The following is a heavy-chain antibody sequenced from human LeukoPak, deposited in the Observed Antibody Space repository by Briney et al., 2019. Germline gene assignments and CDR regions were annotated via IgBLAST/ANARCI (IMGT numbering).Heavy chain of an antibody. CDR3: AMDRGY. CDR2: ISASGGTT. D-gene: IGHD2-2*03. Sequence: GGSLRLSCAASGFTLSSNYMSWVRQAPGKGLEWVSAISASGGTTYYADSVKGRFTISRDNSKNTVYLQMDSLRAEDTAVYFCAMDRGYWGQGTLVTVSS. V-gene: IGHV3-23*01. CDR1: GFTLSSNY. J-gene: IGHJ4*02.